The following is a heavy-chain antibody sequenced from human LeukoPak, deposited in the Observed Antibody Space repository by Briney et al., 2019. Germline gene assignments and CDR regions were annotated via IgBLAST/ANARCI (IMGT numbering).Heavy chain of an antibody. CDR3: ARDIGDGSGYYGSYFDC. CDR2: IKQDGSEK. D-gene: IGHD3-22*01. V-gene: IGHV3-7*01. Sequence: PGGSLRLSCAASGFIFSSYWMSWVRQAPGKGLEWVANIKQDGSEKYYVDSVKGRFTISRDNAKNSLYLEMNSLRAEDTAVYYCARDIGDGSGYYGSYFDCWGQGTLVTVSS. J-gene: IGHJ4*02. CDR1: GFIFSSYW.